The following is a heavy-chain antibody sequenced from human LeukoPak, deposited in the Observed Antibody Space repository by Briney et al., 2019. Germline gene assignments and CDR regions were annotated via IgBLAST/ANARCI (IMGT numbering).Heavy chain of an antibody. CDR3: ARNDYGDYSPPPPDY. D-gene: IGHD4-17*01. CDR2: IYAGGST. CDR1: GFTVSSDY. Sequence: GGSLRLSCAASGFTVSSDYMSWVRQAPGKGLEWVSIIYAGGSTYYADSVKGRFIVSRDNSKNTVYLQINSLRAEDTAVYYCARNDYGDYSPPPPDYWGQGTLVTVSS. J-gene: IGHJ4*02. V-gene: IGHV3-66*01.